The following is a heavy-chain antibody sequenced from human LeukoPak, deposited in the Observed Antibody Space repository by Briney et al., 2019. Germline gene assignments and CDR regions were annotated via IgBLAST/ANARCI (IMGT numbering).Heavy chain of an antibody. V-gene: IGHV4-34*01. CDR3: ARYSGSYLGDY. J-gene: IGHJ4*02. D-gene: IGHD3-10*01. Sequence: PSETLSLTCAVYGGSFSGYYWSWIRQPPGKGLEWIGEINHSGSTNYNPSLKSRVTISVDTSKNQFSLKLSSVTAADTAVYYCARYSGSYLGDYWGQGTLVTVSS. CDR1: GGSFSGYY. CDR2: INHSGST.